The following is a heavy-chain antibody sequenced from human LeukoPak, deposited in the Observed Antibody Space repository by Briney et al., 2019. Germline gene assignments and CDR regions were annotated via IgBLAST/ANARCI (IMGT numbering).Heavy chain of an antibody. Sequence: GGSLKLSCEASGFTFSSYEMNWVRQAPGKGLEWVSYISSSGSTIYYADSVKGRFTISRDNAKNSLYLQMNSLRAEDTAVYYCASYSSPPSGWGQGTLVTVSS. CDR2: ISSSGSTI. D-gene: IGHD2-15*01. V-gene: IGHV3-48*03. J-gene: IGHJ4*02. CDR1: GFTFSSYE. CDR3: ASYSSPPSG.